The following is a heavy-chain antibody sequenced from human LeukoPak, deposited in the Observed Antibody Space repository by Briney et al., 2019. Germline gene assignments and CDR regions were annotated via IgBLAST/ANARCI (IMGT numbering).Heavy chain of an antibody. V-gene: IGHV4-4*07. Sequence: SETLSLTCTVSGGSISSYYWSWIRQPAGKGLEWIGRIYTSGSTNYNPSLKSRVTMSVDTSKSQFSLKLSSVTAADTAVYYCARSKVEGYYDSSGYYVAEYFQHWGQGTLVTVSS. CDR1: GGSISSYY. J-gene: IGHJ1*01. D-gene: IGHD3-22*01. CDR2: IYTSGST. CDR3: ARSKVEGYYDSSGYYVAEYFQH.